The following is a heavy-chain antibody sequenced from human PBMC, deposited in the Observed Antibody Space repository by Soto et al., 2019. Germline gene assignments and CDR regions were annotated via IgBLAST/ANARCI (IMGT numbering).Heavy chain of an antibody. Sequence: QVQLVESGGGVVHPGRSLRLSCAASGFTFSRFGIHWVRQAPGKGLEWVAVVSYDGSLKYYADSVKGRFTISRDNSKNTLYLQMNSLRPEATALYYCAKDSDQLLFDYYYYGMDVWGQGTTVTVSS. D-gene: IGHD2-2*01. CDR1: GFTFSRFG. CDR2: VSYDGSLK. V-gene: IGHV3-30*18. CDR3: AKDSDQLLFDYYYYGMDV. J-gene: IGHJ6*02.